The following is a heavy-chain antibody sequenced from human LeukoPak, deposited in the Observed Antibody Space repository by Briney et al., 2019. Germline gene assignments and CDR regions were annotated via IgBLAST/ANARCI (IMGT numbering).Heavy chain of an antibody. D-gene: IGHD2-2*01. CDR3: ARDHQTPGPIDY. Sequence: GGSLRLSCAASGFTFSSYSMNWVRQAPGKGLEWVSSISSSSSYIYYADSVKGRFTISRDNAKNSLYLQMNSLGAEDTAVYYCARDHQTPGPIDYWGQGTLVTVSS. CDR1: GFTFSSYS. V-gene: IGHV3-21*01. CDR2: ISSSSSYI. J-gene: IGHJ4*02.